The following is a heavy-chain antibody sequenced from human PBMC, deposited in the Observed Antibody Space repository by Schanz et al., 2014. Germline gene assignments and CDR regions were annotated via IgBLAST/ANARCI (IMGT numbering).Heavy chain of an antibody. CDR2: IIPILGIA. V-gene: IGHV1-69*02. CDR1: GGTFNSYT. J-gene: IGHJ4*02. Sequence: QVQLVQSGAEVKKPGSSMKVSCKASGGTFNSYTINWVRQAPGQGLEWMGRIIPILGIANYAQKFQGRVTVTRDTSTSTVYMELNSLRSEDTAVYYCARTIAYGGSSGYFDYCGQGTLVTVSS. CDR3: ARTIAYGGSSGYFDY. D-gene: IGHD4-17*01.